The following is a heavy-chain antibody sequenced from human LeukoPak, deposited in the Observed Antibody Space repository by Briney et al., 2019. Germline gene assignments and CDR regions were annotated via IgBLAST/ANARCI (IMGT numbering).Heavy chain of an antibody. CDR2: IYYSGST. CDR1: GGSISSYY. CDR3: ARHRLSLGGGNPIRY. J-gene: IGHJ4*02. Sequence: TSETLSLTCTVSGGSISSYYWSWIRQPPGKGLEWIGYIYYSGSTNYNPSLKSRVTISVDTSKNQFSLKLSSVTAADTAVYYCARHRLSLGGGNPIRYWGQGTLVTVSS. D-gene: IGHD4-23*01. V-gene: IGHV4-59*08.